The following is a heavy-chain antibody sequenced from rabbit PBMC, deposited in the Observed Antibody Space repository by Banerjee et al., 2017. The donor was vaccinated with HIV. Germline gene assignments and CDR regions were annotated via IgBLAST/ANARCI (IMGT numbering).Heavy chain of an antibody. D-gene: IGHD3-1*01. V-gene: IGHV1S45*01. CDR1: GFTLSDNYY. CDR2: IYTGNGIP. Sequence: QEQLVESGGGLVQPEGSLTLTCKASGFTLSDNYYMCWVRQAPGKGLELIGCIYTGNGIPYYASWAKGRFTISKTSSTTVTLQMTSLTGADTATYFCASDNAWGRWYLNLWGQGTLVTVS. CDR3: ASDNAWGRWYLNL. J-gene: IGHJ4*01.